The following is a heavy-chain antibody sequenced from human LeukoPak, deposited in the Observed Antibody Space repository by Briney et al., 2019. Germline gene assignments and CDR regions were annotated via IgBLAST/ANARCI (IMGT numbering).Heavy chain of an antibody. D-gene: IGHD3-10*01. Sequence: SGTLSLTCAVSGGSISSSNWWSWVRQPPGKGLEWIGEIYHSGSTNYNPSLKSRVTISVDKSKNQFSLKLSSVTAADTAVYYCAKAGNMVRGGISSSYYFDYWGQGTLVTVSS. J-gene: IGHJ4*02. CDR1: GGSISSSNW. V-gene: IGHV4-4*02. CDR2: IYHSGST. CDR3: AKAGNMVRGGISSSYYFDY.